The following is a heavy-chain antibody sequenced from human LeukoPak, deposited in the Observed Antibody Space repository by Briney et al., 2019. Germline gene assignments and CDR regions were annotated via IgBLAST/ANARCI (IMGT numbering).Heavy chain of an antibody. J-gene: IGHJ4*02. CDR2: ISGGGGSST. Sequence: GGSLRLSCAASGFTFSSYAMSWVRQAPGKGLEWVSGISGGGGSSTYYADSVKGRFTISRDNSKNTLSLQMDSLRAEDTAIYYCAKDRILTGYYPLYYFDYWGQGTLVTVSS. V-gene: IGHV3-23*01. D-gene: IGHD3-9*01. CDR1: GFTFSSYA. CDR3: AKDRILTGYYPLYYFDY.